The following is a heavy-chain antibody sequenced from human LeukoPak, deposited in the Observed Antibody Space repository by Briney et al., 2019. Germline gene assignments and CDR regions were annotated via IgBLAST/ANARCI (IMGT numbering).Heavy chain of an antibody. CDR3: ARGQYDTDY. Sequence: PGGSLRLSCAASGFSFSHYGMNWVRQAPGKGLEWVSSISSSTTYIYYADSIRGRFTISRDNAKNSLYLQMNSLRAEDTAVYYCARGQYDTDYWGQGTLVTVSS. CDR2: ISSSTTYI. D-gene: IGHD3-22*01. J-gene: IGHJ4*02. V-gene: IGHV3-21*01. CDR1: GFSFSHYG.